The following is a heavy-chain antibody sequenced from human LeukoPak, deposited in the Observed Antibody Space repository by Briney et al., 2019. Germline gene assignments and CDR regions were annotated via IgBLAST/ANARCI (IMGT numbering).Heavy chain of an antibody. D-gene: IGHD2-2*02. CDR1: GFTFSSYW. CDR2: INIDGSDT. J-gene: IGHJ4*02. Sequence: NPGGSLRLSCAASGFTFSSYWMHWVRQAPGKGLVWVSRINIDGSDTSYADSVKGRFTISRDNAKNTLYLQMNSLRAEDTAVYYCERVGRGADCSSTSCYTPVDYWGQGTLVTVSS. V-gene: IGHV3-74*01. CDR3: ERVGRGADCSSTSCYTPVDY.